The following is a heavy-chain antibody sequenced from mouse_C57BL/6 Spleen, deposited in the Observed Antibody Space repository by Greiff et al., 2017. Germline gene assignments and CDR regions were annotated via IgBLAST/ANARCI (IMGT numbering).Heavy chain of an antibody. CDR3: ARSNYCGSSYYAMDY. V-gene: IGHV1-69*01. CDR2: IDPSDSYT. CDR1: GYTFTSYW. D-gene: IGHD1-1*01. Sequence: VQLQQPGAELVMPGASVKLSCKASGYTFTSYWMHWVKQRPGQGLEWIGEIDPSDSYTNYNQKFKGKSTLTVDKSSSTAYMQLSSLTSEDSAVYYCARSNYCGSSYYAMDYWGQGTSVTVSS. J-gene: IGHJ4*01.